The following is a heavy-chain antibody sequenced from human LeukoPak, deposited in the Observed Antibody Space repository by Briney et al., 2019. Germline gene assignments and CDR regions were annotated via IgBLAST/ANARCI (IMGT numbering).Heavy chain of an antibody. CDR3: ASLSIVVVPAARRIYGMDV. D-gene: IGHD2-2*01. CDR1: GGSISDYA. Sequence: SETLSLTCTVSGGSISDYAWNWIRQPAGKGLEWIGRIYTSGSINYNPSLKSRVSVSVDTSKNQFSLKLSSVTAADTAVYYCASLSIVVVPAARRIYGMDVWGQGTTVTVSS. J-gene: IGHJ6*02. CDR2: IYTSGSI. V-gene: IGHV4-4*07.